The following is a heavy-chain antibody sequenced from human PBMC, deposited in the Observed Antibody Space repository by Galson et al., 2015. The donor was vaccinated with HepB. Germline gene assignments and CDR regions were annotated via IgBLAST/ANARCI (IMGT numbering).Heavy chain of an antibody. CDR1: GYSFTSYW. V-gene: IGHV5-51*01. J-gene: IGHJ4*02. CDR3: ARLLGTMVRGVIMFFDY. Sequence: QSGAEVKKPGESLKISCTGSGYSFTSYWIGWVRQMPGKGLEWMGIIYPGDSDTRYSPYFQGQVTISADKSISTAYLQWSSLKASDTAMYYCARLLGTMVRGVIMFFDYWGQGTLVTVSS. CDR2: IYPGDSDT. D-gene: IGHD3-10*01.